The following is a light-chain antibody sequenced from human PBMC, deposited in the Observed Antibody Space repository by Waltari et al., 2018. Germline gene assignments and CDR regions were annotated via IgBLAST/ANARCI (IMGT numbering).Light chain of an antibody. CDR2: DTS. Sequence: EIVLTQSPAKLSLSPGERATLSCRASQSVSNYLAWYQQKPGQAPTLLIYDTSNRATDIPARFSGSGSGTDFTLTITSLEPGDSAIYYCQQRAKWPLTFGGGTKLDSK. CDR3: QQRAKWPLT. V-gene: IGKV3-11*01. J-gene: IGKJ4*01. CDR1: QSVSNY.